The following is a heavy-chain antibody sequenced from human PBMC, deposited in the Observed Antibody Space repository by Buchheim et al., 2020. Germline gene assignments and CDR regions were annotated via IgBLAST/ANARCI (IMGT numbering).Heavy chain of an antibody. CDR1: GGSISSSSYN. Sequence: QLQLQESGPGLVKPSETLSLTCTVSGGSISSSSYNWGWIRQPPGKGLEWIGSIYYTGGTYYNPSLKGRVTISAETSKNQLSLKLSSVTAADTAVYYCARNGYQHFGMDVWGQGTT. CDR3: ARNGYQHFGMDV. V-gene: IGHV4-39*07. CDR2: IYYTGGT. J-gene: IGHJ6*02. D-gene: IGHD2-2*01.